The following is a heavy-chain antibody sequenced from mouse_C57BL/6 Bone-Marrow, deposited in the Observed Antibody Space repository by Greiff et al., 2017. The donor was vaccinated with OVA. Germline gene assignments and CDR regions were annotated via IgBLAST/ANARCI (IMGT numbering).Heavy chain of an antibody. V-gene: IGHV2-5*01. Sequence: QVHVKQSGPGLVQPSQSLSITCTVSGFSLTSYGVHWVRQSPGKGLEWLGVIWRGGSTDYNAAFMSRLSITKDNSKSQVFFKMNSLQADDTAIYYCAKNPYYGSSLYYYAMDYWGQGTSVTVSS. D-gene: IGHD1-1*01. CDR2: IWRGGST. CDR3: AKNPYYGSSLYYYAMDY. CDR1: GFSLTSYG. J-gene: IGHJ4*01.